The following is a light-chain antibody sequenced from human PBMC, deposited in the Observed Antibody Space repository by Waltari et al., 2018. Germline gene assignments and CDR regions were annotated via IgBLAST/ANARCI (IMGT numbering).Light chain of an antibody. CDR1: QGINKE. V-gene: IGKV1-27*01. CDR2: AAS. J-gene: IGKJ1*01. CDR3: QQDYSPPWT. Sequence: DIQMTPSPSSLSASAGERVTVTCRASQGINKELSWFQQRPGKAPTLLIYAASSLQTGVSSRFSGSGFGTDFTLTISSLQPEDVATYYCQQDYSPPWTFGQGTKVEIK.